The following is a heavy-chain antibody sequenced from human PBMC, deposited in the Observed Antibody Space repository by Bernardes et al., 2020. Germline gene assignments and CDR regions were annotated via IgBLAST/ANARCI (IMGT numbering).Heavy chain of an antibody. V-gene: IGHV3-33*01. CDR2: IWYDGSNK. Sequence: GGSLRLSCAASGFTFSSYGMHWVRQAPGKGLEWVAVIWYDGSNKYYADSVKGRFTISRDNSKNTLYLQMNSLRAEDTAVYYCARDLRFLDSQTLDYWGQGTLVTVSS. J-gene: IGHJ4*02. D-gene: IGHD3-3*01. CDR3: ARDLRFLDSQTLDY. CDR1: GFTFSSYG.